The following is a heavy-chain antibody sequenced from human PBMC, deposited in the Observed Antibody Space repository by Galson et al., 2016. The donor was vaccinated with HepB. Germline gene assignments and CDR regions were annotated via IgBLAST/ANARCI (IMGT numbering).Heavy chain of an antibody. CDR3: ARNDYSDLNWFDP. J-gene: IGHJ5*02. Sequence: SLRLSCAASGFTVSSNYMSWVRQAPGKGLEWVSVIYSGGSTYYADSVKGRFTISRDNSKNTLYLQMNRLRAEDTAVYYCARNDYSDLNWFDPWGQGTLVTVSS. CDR1: GFTVSSNY. CDR2: IYSGGST. V-gene: IGHV3-66*01. D-gene: IGHD4-17*01.